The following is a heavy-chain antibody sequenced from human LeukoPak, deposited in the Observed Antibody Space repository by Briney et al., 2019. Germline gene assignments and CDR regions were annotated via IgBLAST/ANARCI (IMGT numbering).Heavy chain of an antibody. CDR3: VRDTYSASYFGFDY. CDR2: ITASGTTM. V-gene: IGHV3-48*03. Sequence: GGSLRLSCAASGFTFSDYEMNGVRQAPGKGLEWVSFITASGTTMYYSDSVKGRFTISRDNAKNSLYLQMNSLRAEDTAVYYCVRDTYSASYFGFDYWGQGILVTVSS. D-gene: IGHD1-26*01. J-gene: IGHJ4*02. CDR1: GFTFSDYE.